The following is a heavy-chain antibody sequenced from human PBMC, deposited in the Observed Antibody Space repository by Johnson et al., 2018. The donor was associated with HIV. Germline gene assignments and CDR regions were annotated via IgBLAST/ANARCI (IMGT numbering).Heavy chain of an antibody. J-gene: IGHJ3*02. CDR1: GFTFDDYA. V-gene: IGHV3-9*01. Sequence: EVQVVESGGGLVQPGRSLRLSCAASGFTFDDYAMHWVRQAPGKGLEWVSGISWNSGSIGYADSVKGRFTISRDNAKNSLYLQMNSLGAGDTAVYYCARARDSWSSSWLSRDNAFDIWGQGTMGTVSS. CDR2: ISWNSGSI. CDR3: ARARDSWSSSWLSRDNAFDI. D-gene: IGHD6-13*01.